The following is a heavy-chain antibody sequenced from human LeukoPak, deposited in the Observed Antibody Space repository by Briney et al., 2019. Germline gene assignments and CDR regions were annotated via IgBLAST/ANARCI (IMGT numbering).Heavy chain of an antibody. V-gene: IGHV4-59*08. J-gene: IGHJ6*02. D-gene: IGHD5-12*01. Sequence: PSETLSLTCTVSGGSISSYYWSWIRQPPRKGLEWIGYIYYSGSTNYNPSLKSRVTISVDTSKNQFSLKLSSVTAADTAVYYCARAVAARGYYYYGMDVWGQGTTVTVSS. CDR1: GGSISSYY. CDR2: IYYSGST. CDR3: ARAVAARGYYYYGMDV.